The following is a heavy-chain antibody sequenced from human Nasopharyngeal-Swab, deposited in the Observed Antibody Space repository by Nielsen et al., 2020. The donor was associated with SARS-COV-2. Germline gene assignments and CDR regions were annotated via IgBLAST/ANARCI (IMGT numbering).Heavy chain of an antibody. CDR2: INQSGST. J-gene: IGHJ6*02. V-gene: IGHV4-34*01. CDR1: GGSFSGYY. CDR3: ARQIFGSGSYWVYYYYGMDV. D-gene: IGHD3-10*01. Sequence: SETLSLTCAVYGGSFSGYYWSWIRQPPGKGLEWFGEINQSGSTNYNPSLKSRVTVSLDTSKNQFSLKLSSVTAADTAVYYCARQIFGSGSYWVYYYYGMDVWGQGTTVTVSS.